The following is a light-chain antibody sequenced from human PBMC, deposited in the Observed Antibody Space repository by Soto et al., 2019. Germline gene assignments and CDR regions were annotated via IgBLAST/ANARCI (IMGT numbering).Light chain of an antibody. J-gene: IGLJ2*01. Sequence: QSALTQPASVSGSPGQSITISCTGTSSDVGSYNLVSWYQQHPGKAPKLMIYEGSKRPSGVSNRFSGSKSGNTASLTISGLQAEDEADYYCCSYAGCSTFVFGGGTLLTVL. CDR1: SSDVGSYNL. CDR3: CSYAGCSTFV. V-gene: IGLV2-23*03. CDR2: EGS.